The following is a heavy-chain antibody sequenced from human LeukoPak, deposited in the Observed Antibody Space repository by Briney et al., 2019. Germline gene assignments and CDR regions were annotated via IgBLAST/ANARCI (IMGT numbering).Heavy chain of an antibody. CDR3: ARSGSYDSSGYYYLGY. V-gene: IGHV6-1*01. CDR1: GDSDSSNSAA. J-gene: IGHJ4*02. D-gene: IGHD3-22*01. Sequence: SQTLSLTCAISGDSDSSNSAAWNWIRQSPSRGLEWLGRTYYRSKWYNDYAVSVKSRITINPDTSKNQFSLQLNSVTPEDTAVYYCARSGSYDSSGYYYLGYWGQGTLVTVSS. CDR2: TYYRSKWYN.